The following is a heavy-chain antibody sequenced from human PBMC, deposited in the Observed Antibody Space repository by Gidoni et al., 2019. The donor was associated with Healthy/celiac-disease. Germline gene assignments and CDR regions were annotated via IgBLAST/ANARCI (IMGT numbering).Heavy chain of an antibody. Sequence: EVQLVESGGGLVQPGGSLRLSCAASGFTVSSHYMSWVRQAPGKGLEWVSVIYSGGSTYYADSVKGRFTISRDNSKNTLYLQMNSLRAEDTAVYYCASTNNYDFWSGYYPLDYWGQGTLVTVSS. CDR3: ASTNNYDFWSGYYPLDY. CDR2: IYSGGST. J-gene: IGHJ4*02. CDR1: GFTVSSHY. D-gene: IGHD3-3*01. V-gene: IGHV3-66*02.